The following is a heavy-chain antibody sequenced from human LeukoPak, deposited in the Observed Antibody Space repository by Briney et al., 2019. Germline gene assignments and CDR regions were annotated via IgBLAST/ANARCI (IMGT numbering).Heavy chain of an antibody. J-gene: IGHJ4*02. V-gene: IGHV3-48*04. D-gene: IGHD3-22*01. Sequence: GRSLRLSCAASGFTFSSYGMHWVRQAPGKGLEWVSYISSSGSTIYYADSVKGRFTISRDNAKNSLYLQMNSLRAEDTAVYYCARASAYDSSGLSFDYWGQGTLVTVSS. CDR2: ISSSGSTI. CDR1: GFTFSSYG. CDR3: ARASAYDSSGLSFDY.